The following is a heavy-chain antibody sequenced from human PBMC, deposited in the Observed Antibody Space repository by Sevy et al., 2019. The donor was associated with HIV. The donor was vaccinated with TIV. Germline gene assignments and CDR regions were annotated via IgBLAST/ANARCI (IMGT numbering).Heavy chain of an antibody. V-gene: IGHV3-30-3*01. Sequence: GGSLRLSCAASGFTFSSYAMHWVRQAPGKGLEWVAVISYDGSNKYYADSVKGRFTISRDNSKNTLYLQMNSLRAEDTAVYYCARALPDTAMVTGSYYHYYMDVWGKGTTVTVSS. J-gene: IGHJ6*03. D-gene: IGHD5-18*01. CDR3: ARALPDTAMVTGSYYHYYMDV. CDR2: ISYDGSNK. CDR1: GFTFSSYA.